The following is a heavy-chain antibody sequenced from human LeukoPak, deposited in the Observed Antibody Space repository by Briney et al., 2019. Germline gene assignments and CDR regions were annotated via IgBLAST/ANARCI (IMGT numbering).Heavy chain of an antibody. CDR2: IYYSGST. Sequence: SQTLSLTCTVSGGSISSGDYYWSWIRQPPGKGLEWIGYIYYSGSTNYNPSLKSRVTISVDTSKNQFSLKLSSVTAADTAVYYCARGQVRFLEWLYDYWGQGTLVTVSS. D-gene: IGHD3-3*01. CDR3: ARGQVRFLEWLYDY. V-gene: IGHV4-30-4*08. J-gene: IGHJ4*02. CDR1: GGSISSGDYY.